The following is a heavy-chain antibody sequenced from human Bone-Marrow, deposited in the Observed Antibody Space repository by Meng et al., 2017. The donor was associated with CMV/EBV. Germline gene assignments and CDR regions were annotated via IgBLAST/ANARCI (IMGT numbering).Heavy chain of an antibody. J-gene: IGHJ2*01. Sequence: GESLKISCPASGFTFSSYSMNWVRQAPGKGLEWVSAISGSGGSTYYADSVKGRFTISRDNSKNTLYLQMNSLRAEDTAVYYCAKDRSGLAPRYFDLWGRGTLVTVSS. V-gene: IGHV3-23*01. CDR3: AKDRSGLAPRYFDL. CDR2: ISGSGGST. D-gene: IGHD7-27*01. CDR1: GFTFSSYS.